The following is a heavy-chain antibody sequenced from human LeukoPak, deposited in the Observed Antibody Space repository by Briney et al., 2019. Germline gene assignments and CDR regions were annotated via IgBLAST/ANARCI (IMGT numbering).Heavy chain of an antibody. J-gene: IGHJ4*02. CDR2: INPSGGST. D-gene: IGHD3-3*01. CDR3: ARGGLVSRFLEWLSPPADY. Sequence: GASVKVSCKASGYTFTSYYMHWVRQAPGQGLEWMGIINPSGGSTSYAQKFQGRVTMTRDTSTSTVYMELSSLRSEDTAVYYCARGGLVSRFLEWLSPPADYWGQGTLVTVSS. CDR1: GYTFTSYY. V-gene: IGHV1-46*01.